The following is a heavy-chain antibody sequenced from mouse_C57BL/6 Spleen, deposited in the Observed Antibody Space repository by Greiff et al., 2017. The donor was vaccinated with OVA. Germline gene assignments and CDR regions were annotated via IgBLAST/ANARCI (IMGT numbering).Heavy chain of an antibody. CDR1: GYAFSSYW. J-gene: IGHJ4*01. V-gene: IGHV1-80*01. CDR2: IYPGDGDT. CDR3: ARQPSGYAMDY. D-gene: IGHD3-1*01. Sequence: QVQLQQSGAELVKPGASVKISCKASGYAFSSYWMNWVKQRPGKGLEWIGQIYPGDGDTNYNGKFKGKATLTADKSSSTAYMQLSSLTSEGSAVYGCARQPSGYAMDYWGQGTSVTVSS.